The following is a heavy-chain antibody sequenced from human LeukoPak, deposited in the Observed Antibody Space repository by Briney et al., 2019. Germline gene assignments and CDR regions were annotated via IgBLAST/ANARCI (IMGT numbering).Heavy chain of an antibody. CDR1: GGSISSHY. D-gene: IGHD2-2*01. Sequence: SETLSLTCTVSGGSISSHYWSWIRQPPGKGLEWIGYIYYSGSTNYNPSLKSRVTISVDTSKNQFSLKLSSVTAADTAVYYCARARGCSSHSCSAPNWFGPWGQETLVTVSS. V-gene: IGHV4-59*11. CDR3: ARARGCSSHSCSAPNWFGP. CDR2: IYYSGST. J-gene: IGHJ5*02.